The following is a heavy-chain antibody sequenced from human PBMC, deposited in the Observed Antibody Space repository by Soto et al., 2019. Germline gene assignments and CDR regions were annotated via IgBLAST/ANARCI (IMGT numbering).Heavy chain of an antibody. V-gene: IGHV5-51*01. CDR2: IYPGDSDT. J-gene: IGHJ6*02. CDR3: SSQYEDYYYGMDV. D-gene: IGHD2-8*01. CDR1: GYSFTSYW. Sequence: LGESLKISCKGSGYSFTSYWIGWARQMPGKGLEWMGIIYPGDSDTRYSPSFQGQVTISADKSISTAYLQWSSLKASDTAMYYCSSQYEDYYYGMDVWGQGTTVTVSS.